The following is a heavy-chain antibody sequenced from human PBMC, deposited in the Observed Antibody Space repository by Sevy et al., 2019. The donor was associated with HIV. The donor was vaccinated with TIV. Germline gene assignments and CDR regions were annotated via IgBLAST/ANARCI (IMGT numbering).Heavy chain of an antibody. D-gene: IGHD1-20*01. Sequence: GGSLRLSCEGSGFTFGTYWMTWVRQAPGKGLEWVANIEQDGSGKDYVDSVKGRFIVSRDNDKSVLYLEMKSLRAEDTAVYFCARAQNSYKNRKLFHRIDYWGQGTMVTVSS. CDR2: IEQDGSGK. CDR3: ARAQNSYKNRKLFHRIDY. J-gene: IGHJ4*02. CDR1: GFTFGTYW. V-gene: IGHV3-7*01.